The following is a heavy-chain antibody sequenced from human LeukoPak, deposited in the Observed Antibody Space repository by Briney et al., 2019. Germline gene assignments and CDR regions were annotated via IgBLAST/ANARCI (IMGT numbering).Heavy chain of an antibody. D-gene: IGHD3-10*01. CDR1: GLTFRKFA. CDR3: AREGITVIRGVTSLVRSFDL. V-gene: IGHV3-23*01. J-gene: IGHJ2*01. CDR2: LSGSSDRM. Sequence: GGSLRLSCVVTGLTFRKFAMSWVRQAPGKGLEWVSGLSGSSDRMYYADSVKGRFTISRDNAEKSLYLQMNSLRAEDTAVYYCAREGITVIRGVTSLVRSFDLWGRGTLVTVSS.